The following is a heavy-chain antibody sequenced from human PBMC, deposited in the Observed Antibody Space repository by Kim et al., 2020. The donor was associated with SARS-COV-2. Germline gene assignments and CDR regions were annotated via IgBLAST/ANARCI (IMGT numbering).Heavy chain of an antibody. Sequence: NPTLKSGVTISVDTSKNQFSLRLSAVTAADTAVYYCARLGVVAYGSGSYFWGQGTLVTVSS. D-gene: IGHD3-10*01. CDR3: ARLGVVAYGSGSYF. V-gene: IGHV4-39*01. J-gene: IGHJ4*02.